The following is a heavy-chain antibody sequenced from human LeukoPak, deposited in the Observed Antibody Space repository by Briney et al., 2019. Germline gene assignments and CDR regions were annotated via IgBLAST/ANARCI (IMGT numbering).Heavy chain of an antibody. V-gene: IGHV5-51*01. Sequence: GESLKISCKGSGYSFTSYWISWVRQMPGKGLEWMGIIYPGDSDTRYSPSFQGQVTISADKSISTAYLQWSSLKASDTAMYYCARAKGYCSSTSCSREYYFDYWGQGTLVTVSS. D-gene: IGHD2-2*01. CDR3: ARAKGYCSSTSCSREYYFDY. CDR1: GYSFTSYW. CDR2: IYPGDSDT. J-gene: IGHJ4*02.